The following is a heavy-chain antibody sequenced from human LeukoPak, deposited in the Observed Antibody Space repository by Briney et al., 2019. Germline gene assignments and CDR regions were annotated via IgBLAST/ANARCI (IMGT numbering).Heavy chain of an antibody. CDR2: ITWDGGST. CDR3: AKSEAHDAGIAVAGFDY. D-gene: IGHD6-19*01. Sequence: PGGSLRLSCAASGFTFDDYTMHWVRQAPGKGLEWVSLITWDGGSTYYADSVKGRFTISRDNSKNSLYLQMNSLRAEDTAVYYCAKSEAHDAGIAVAGFDYWGQGTLVTVSS. V-gene: IGHV3-43*01. CDR1: GFTFDDYT. J-gene: IGHJ4*02.